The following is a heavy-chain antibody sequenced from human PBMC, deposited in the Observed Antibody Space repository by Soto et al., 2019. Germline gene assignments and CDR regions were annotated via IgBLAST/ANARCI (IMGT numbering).Heavy chain of an antibody. J-gene: IGHJ4*02. CDR3: ARGLVGDYDSSGYRYFDY. CDR1: GGSFSGYY. V-gene: IGHV4-34*01. D-gene: IGHD3-22*01. Sequence: QVQLQQWGAGLLKPSETLSLACAVYGGSFSGYYWSWIRQPPGKGLEWIGEINHSGSTNYNPSLKSRVTIAVDTSKNQFSLKLSSVTAADTAVYYCARGLVGDYDSSGYRYFDYWGQRTLVTVSS. CDR2: INHSGST.